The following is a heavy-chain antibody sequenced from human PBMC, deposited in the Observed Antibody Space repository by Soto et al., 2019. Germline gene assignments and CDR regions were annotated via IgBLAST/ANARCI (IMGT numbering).Heavy chain of an antibody. D-gene: IGHD2-15*01. CDR3: AAELYSAGRRCSFDI. J-gene: IGHJ3*02. CDR1: GFTFTSSA. V-gene: IGHV1-58*01. CDR2: IVVGAGNT. Sequence: GASVKVSCKASGFTFTSSAVQWVRQARGQRLEWMGWIVVGAGNTNYAQELQGRLTITRDVSTNTAYMELSSLRSEDTAVYYCAAELYSAGRRCSFDIWGQGTMVTVSS.